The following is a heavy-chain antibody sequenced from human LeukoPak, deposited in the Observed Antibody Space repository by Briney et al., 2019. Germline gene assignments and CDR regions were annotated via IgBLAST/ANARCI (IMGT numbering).Heavy chain of an antibody. CDR2: IYYSGST. D-gene: IGHD5-24*01. J-gene: IGHJ3*02. Sequence: SETLSLTCTVSGGSISSYYWSWIRQPPGKGLEWIGYIYYSGSTNYNPSLKSRVTISVDTSKNQFSLKLSSVTAADTAVYYCARDGYNYEDAFDTWGQGTMVTVSS. CDR1: GGSISSYY. CDR3: ARDGYNYEDAFDT. V-gene: IGHV4-59*01.